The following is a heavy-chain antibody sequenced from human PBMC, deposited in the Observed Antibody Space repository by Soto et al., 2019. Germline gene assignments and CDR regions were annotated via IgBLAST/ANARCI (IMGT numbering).Heavy chain of an antibody. Sequence: AGGSLRLSCAASGFTFSSFSLHWVRQAPGKGLEWLALISYDGSNKYNADSVKGRFAISRDNSKNTLYLQLNSLRPEDTAVYYCARTTAVAGTPEFDYWGQGTLVTVS. J-gene: IGHJ4*02. CDR2: ISYDGSNK. V-gene: IGHV3-30*09. CDR1: GFTFSSFS. D-gene: IGHD6-19*01. CDR3: ARTTAVAGTPEFDY.